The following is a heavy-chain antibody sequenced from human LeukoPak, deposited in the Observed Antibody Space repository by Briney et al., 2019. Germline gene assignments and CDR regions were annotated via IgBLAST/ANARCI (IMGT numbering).Heavy chain of an antibody. V-gene: IGHV7-4-1*02. J-gene: IGHJ6*02. CDR1: GYTFTHYA. D-gene: IGHD2-2*01. CDR3: ARPRLYQLPFCMDV. CDR2: INTNTGNP. Sequence: ASVKVSCKASGYTFTHYAMNWVRQAPGQGLEWMGWINTNTGNPTYAQGFTGRFVFSLDTSVSTAYLQISSLKAEDTAVYYCARPRLYQLPFCMDVWGQGTTVTVSS.